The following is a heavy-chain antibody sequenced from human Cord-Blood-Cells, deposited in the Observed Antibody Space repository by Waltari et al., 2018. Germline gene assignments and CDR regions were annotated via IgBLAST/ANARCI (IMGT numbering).Heavy chain of an antibody. CDR2: ISSSGSTI. J-gene: IGHJ4*02. CDR3: ASGDGGYTGGFDY. V-gene: IGHV3-48*03. CDR1: GFTFSSYE. D-gene: IGHD3-22*01. Sequence: EVQLVESGGGLVQPVGSLRLSCASSGFTFSSYEMNWVRQAPGKGLEWVSYISSSGSTIYYADSVKGRFTISRDNAKNSLYLQMNSLRAEDTAVYYCASGDGGYTGGFDYWGQGTLVTVSS.